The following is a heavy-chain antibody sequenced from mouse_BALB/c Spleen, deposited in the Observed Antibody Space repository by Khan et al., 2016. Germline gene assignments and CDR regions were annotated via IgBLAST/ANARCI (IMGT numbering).Heavy chain of an antibody. J-gene: IGHJ2*01. CDR3: ASRNWDVDY. CDR2: ISYSGST. D-gene: IGHD4-1*02. V-gene: IGHV3-2*02. Sequence: EVKLLESGPGLVKPSQSLSLTCTVTGYSITSDYAWNWIRQFPGNKLEWMGYISYSGSTSYNPSPKIRISITRATSKNQIFLQLNSVTTEDTATYYCASRNWDVDYWGQGTTLTLSS. CDR1: GYSITSDYA.